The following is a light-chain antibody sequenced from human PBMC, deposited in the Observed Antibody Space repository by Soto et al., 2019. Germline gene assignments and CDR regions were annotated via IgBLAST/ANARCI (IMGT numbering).Light chain of an antibody. CDR1: QSISSW. V-gene: IGKV1-39*01. Sequence: DIQMTQSPSTLSASVGDRVTITCRASQSISSWFAWYQQKPGKAPKLLIFDATTLQSGVPSRFSGRGSGTDFTLTISSLQPEDFATYYCQQTFSTPRTFGQGTKV. CDR2: DAT. J-gene: IGKJ1*01. CDR3: QQTFSTPRT.